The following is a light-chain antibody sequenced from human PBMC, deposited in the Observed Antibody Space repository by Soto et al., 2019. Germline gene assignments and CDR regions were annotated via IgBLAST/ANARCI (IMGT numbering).Light chain of an antibody. CDR1: QTISSW. J-gene: IGKJ1*01. CDR3: QHYKRHSET. Sequence: DIQMTQSPSTLSGSVGDRVTITCRASQTISSWLAWYQQKPGKAPKLLIYKASTLKSGVPSRFSGSGSVTEFTLTISSLQHDAFETYYYQHYKRHSETLGQGTTVDIK. V-gene: IGKV1-5*03. CDR2: KAS.